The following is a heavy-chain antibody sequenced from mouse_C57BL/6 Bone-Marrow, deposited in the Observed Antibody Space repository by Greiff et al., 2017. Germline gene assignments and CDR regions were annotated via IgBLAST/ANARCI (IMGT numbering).Heavy chain of an antibody. V-gene: IGHV7-3*01. Sequence: EVQGVESGGGLVQPGGSLSLSCAASGFTFTDYYMSWVRQPPGKALEWLGFIRNKANGYTTEYSASVKGRFTISSDNSQSILYLQLNALRAEDSATYYCARYGSSYEAWFAYWGQGTLVTVSA. CDR2: IRNKANGYTT. CDR3: ARYGSSYEAWFAY. CDR1: GFTFTDYY. J-gene: IGHJ3*01. D-gene: IGHD1-1*01.